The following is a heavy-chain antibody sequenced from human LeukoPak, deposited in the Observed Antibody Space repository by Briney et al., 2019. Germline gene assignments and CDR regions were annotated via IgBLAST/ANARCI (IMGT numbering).Heavy chain of an antibody. J-gene: IGHJ6*02. CDR1: GYTFTSYY. V-gene: IGHV1-46*01. Sequence: GASVKVSCKASGYTFTSYYMHWMRQAPGQGLEWMGIINPSGGSTSYAQKFQGRVTMTRDTSTSTVYMELSSLRSEDTVVYYCARERLASIYYYYGIDVWGQGTTVTVSS. CDR2: INPSGGST. CDR3: ARERLASIYYYYGIDV.